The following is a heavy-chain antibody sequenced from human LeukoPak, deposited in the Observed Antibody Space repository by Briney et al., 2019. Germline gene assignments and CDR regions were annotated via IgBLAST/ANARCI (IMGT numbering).Heavy chain of an antibody. Sequence: GESLKISCKGSGYRFTRYWIAWVRQMPGKGLQWMGIIDPGDSETRYSPSFQGQVTITADKSISTAYLQWSSLKASDTAMYYCARLNDGFDIWGQGAMVIVSS. CDR1: GYRFTRYW. V-gene: IGHV5-51*01. J-gene: IGHJ3*02. CDR3: ARLNDGFDI. CDR2: IDPGDSET.